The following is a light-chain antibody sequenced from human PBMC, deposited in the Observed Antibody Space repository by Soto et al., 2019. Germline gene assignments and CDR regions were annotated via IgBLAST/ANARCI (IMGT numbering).Light chain of an antibody. CDR2: DAF. CDR3: QQFGSSRT. Sequence: EIVLTQSPGTLSLSPGERATLSCRASQSVSSSYFAWYQQKPGQAPRLLIYDAFTRATGIPDRFSGSGSGTDFTLTISRLEPEDFAVYYCQQFGSSRTFGQGTKGEIK. CDR1: QSVSSSY. V-gene: IGKV3-20*01. J-gene: IGKJ1*01.